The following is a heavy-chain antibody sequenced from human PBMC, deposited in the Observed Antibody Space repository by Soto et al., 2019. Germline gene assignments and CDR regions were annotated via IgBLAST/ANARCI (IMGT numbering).Heavy chain of an antibody. Sequence: QPGGALRLSCAASVFTFSSYAMTWVRQAPGKGLEWVSGVSGTGGSAYYADSVKGRFTISRDKSTNTLYLHMNSLRAEDTAVYYCARGSAYSDYDLEYWGQGTLVTVSS. D-gene: IGHD4-17*01. CDR1: VFTFSSYA. CDR3: ARGSAYSDYDLEY. V-gene: IGHV3-23*01. CDR2: VSGTGGSA. J-gene: IGHJ4*02.